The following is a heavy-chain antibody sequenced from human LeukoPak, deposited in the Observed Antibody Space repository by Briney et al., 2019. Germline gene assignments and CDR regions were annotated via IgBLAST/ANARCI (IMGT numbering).Heavy chain of an antibody. D-gene: IGHD6-6*01. CDR2: IYPYSGDT. V-gene: IGHV1-2*02. CDR1: GYTFTGYY. CDR3: ARDRNSGSSLDI. J-gene: IGHJ3*02. Sequence: GASVKVSCKASGYTFTGYYIHWVRRAPGQGLEWMGWIYPYSGDTNYAQNFQGRVTMTRDTSISTAYMELSGLKSDDTAVYYCARDRNSGSSLDIWGQGTMLTVSS.